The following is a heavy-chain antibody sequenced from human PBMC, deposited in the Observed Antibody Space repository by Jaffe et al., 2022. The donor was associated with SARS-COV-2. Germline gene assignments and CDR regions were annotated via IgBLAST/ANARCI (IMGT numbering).Heavy chain of an antibody. V-gene: IGHV1-3*01. D-gene: IGHD5-18*01. CDR3: ARGGYSFLLGRWEEYGMDV. Sequence: QVQLVQSGAEVKKPGASVKVSCKASGYTFSNHAMLWVRQAPGQRLEWMGWINAGNGNTKYSQKFQGRVTITRDTSASTAYMELSSLRSEDTAVYYCARGGYSFLLGRWEEYGMDVWGQGTTVTVSS. J-gene: IGHJ6*02. CDR2: INAGNGNT. CDR1: GYTFSNHA.